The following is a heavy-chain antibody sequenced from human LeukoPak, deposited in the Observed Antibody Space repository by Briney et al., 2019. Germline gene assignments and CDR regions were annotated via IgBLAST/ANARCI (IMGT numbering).Heavy chain of an antibody. CDR1: GFTFSSYG. V-gene: IGHV3-30*02. Sequence: AGGSLRLSCAASGFTFSSYGMHWVRQAPGKGLEWVAFIRYDGSNKYYADSVKGRFTISRDNSKNTLYLQMNSQRAEDTAVYYCAKAARHSGWPYYYYYYYMDVWGKGTTVTVSS. J-gene: IGHJ6*03. CDR2: IRYDGSNK. CDR3: AKAARHSGWPYYYYYYYMDV. D-gene: IGHD6-19*01.